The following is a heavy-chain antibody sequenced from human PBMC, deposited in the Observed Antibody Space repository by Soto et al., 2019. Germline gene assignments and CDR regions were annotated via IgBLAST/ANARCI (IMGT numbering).Heavy chain of an antibody. CDR1: GNIFTNHG. V-gene: IGHV1-18*04. CDR2: ISAYTGNA. CDR3: ATAYYYDSSGSDPYYFDY. Sequence: QVQLVQSGAELKKPGSSVKVSCTPSGNIFTNHGITWVRQAPGQGLEWMGWISAYTGNANYAQKFHDRVTMTIDTSTRTAYMELRTLLADDTAVYYCATAYYYDSSGSDPYYFDYWGQGTLVTVSS. D-gene: IGHD3-22*01. J-gene: IGHJ4*02.